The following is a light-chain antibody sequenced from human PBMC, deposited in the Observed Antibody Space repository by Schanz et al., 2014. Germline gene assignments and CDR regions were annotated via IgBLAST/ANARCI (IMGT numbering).Light chain of an antibody. J-gene: IGKJ4*01. CDR3: QQSCEIPLT. V-gene: IGKV1-39*01. Sequence: DIQMTQSPSSLSASVGDRVTITCRASQSIGVFLSWYQQKPGKVTKLLISGASNLRSGVPSRFSGSGAGTDFTLTISSLQPEDFATYYCQQSCEIPLTFGGGTKVDI. CDR1: QSIGVF. CDR2: GAS.